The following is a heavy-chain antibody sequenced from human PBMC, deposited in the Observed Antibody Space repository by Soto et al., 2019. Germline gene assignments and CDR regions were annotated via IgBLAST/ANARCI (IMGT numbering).Heavy chain of an antibody. CDR2: IDKSGGDT. CDR3: AKDTYSRSWYF. CDR1: EFTFTDYR. D-gene: IGHD2-2*01. V-gene: IGHV3-23*05. Sequence: PGGSLRLSCADSEFTFTDYRMTWIRQAPGKGLEWVSSIDKSGGDTYSAHSVKGRFTISRDNSKNTLYLKMNGLRAEDTALYYCAKDTYSRSWYFWGQGTLVTVSS. J-gene: IGHJ4*02.